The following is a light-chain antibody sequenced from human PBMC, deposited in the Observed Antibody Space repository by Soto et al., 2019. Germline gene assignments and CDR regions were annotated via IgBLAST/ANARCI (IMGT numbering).Light chain of an antibody. CDR1: QSINNR. V-gene: IGKV1-5*01. CDR3: QQFIDGWS. J-gene: IGKJ1*01. Sequence: IQMTQSPSPLSASIGDRVTITCRASQSINNRLAWYQQMPGKAPNLLIYDASSLESGVSSRFRGSGSETEFTLTISGLRPDDFATYYCQQFIDGWSFGQGAKVDIK. CDR2: DAS.